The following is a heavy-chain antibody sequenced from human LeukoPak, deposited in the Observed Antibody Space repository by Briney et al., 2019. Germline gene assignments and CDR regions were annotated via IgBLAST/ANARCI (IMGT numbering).Heavy chain of an antibody. D-gene: IGHD3-10*01. CDR1: GGSISSYY. V-gene: IGHV4-59*01. CDR3: AGDHRFGEFPDY. Sequence: SETLSLTCTVSGGSISSYYWRWIRQPPGKGLEWIGYIYYSGSTNYNPSLKSRVTISVDTSKNQFSLKLSSVTAADTAVYYCAGDHRFGEFPDYWGQGTLVTVSS. J-gene: IGHJ4*02. CDR2: IYYSGST.